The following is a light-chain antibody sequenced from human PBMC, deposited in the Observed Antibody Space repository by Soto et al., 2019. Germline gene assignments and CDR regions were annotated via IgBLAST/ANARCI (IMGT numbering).Light chain of an antibody. J-gene: IGKJ4*01. CDR1: QSVSRH. CDR3: QQYNHWPRMLS. Sequence: TQSPSTLSASVGDRVTITCRASQSVSRHLAWYQQKPGQAPRLLILDASDRATGIPARFSGSGSGTNFTLTISSLEPEDFAVYYCQQYNHWPRMLSFGGGTRV. CDR2: DAS. V-gene: IGKV3-11*01.